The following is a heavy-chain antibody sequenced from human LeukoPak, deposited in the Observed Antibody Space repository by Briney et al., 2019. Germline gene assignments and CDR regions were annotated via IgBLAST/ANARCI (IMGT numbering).Heavy chain of an antibody. CDR3: ARDRYYYDSSGSRGVHFDY. CDR1: GYSISSGYY. J-gene: IGHJ4*02. V-gene: IGHV4-38-2*02. CDR2: IYHSGST. Sequence: SETLSLTCTVSGYSISSGYYWGWIRQPPGKGLEWIGSIYHSGSTYYNPSLKSRVTISVDTSKNQFSLKLSSVTAADTAVYYCARDRYYYDSSGSRGVHFDYWGQGTLVTVSS. D-gene: IGHD3-22*01.